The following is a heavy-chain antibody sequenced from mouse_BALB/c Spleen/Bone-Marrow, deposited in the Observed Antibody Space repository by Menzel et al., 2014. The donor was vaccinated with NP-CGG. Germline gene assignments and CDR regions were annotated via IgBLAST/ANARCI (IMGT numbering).Heavy chain of an antibody. J-gene: IGHJ4*01. D-gene: IGHD4-1*01. Sequence: EVQLQQSGAELVKPGASVKLSCTASGFNIKDTYMHWVKQRHEQGLEWIGRIDPANGNTKYDPKFQGKATITADTSSNTAYLQLSSLTSEDTAVYYCARWEYYAMDYWGQGTPVTVSS. CDR3: ARWEYYAMDY. V-gene: IGHV14-3*02. CDR2: IDPANGNT. CDR1: GFNIKDTY.